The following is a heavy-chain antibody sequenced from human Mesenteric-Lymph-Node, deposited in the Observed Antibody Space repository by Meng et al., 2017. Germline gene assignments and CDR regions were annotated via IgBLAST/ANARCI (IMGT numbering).Heavy chain of an antibody. CDR1: GSTFTGYV. Sequence: QVQLGQSGVEVKKPGASVKVSAKASGSTFTGYVINWGRPATGQGLEWMGWMNPNSGNTGYAQKFQGRVTMTRNTSISTAYMELSSLRSEDTAVYYCARGREWSSGYYVYWGQGTLVTVSS. CDR3: ARGREWSSGYYVY. J-gene: IGHJ4*02. D-gene: IGHD3-22*01. V-gene: IGHV1-8*01. CDR2: MNPNSGNT.